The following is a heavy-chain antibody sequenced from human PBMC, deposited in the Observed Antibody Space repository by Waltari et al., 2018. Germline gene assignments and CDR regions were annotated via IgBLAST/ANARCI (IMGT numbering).Heavy chain of an antibody. V-gene: IGHV3-48*04. D-gene: IGHD3-3*01. Sequence: EVQLVESGGGLIQPGGSLRLSCAASGFTFSTYNMNWVRQAPGKGLEWFSYISSSGSTIYYADSVKGRFTISRDNAKNSLYLQMNSLRAEDTAVYYCARGDEWSLRQVFDYWGQGTLVTVSS. J-gene: IGHJ4*02. CDR3: ARGDEWSLRQVFDY. CDR1: GFTFSTYN. CDR2: ISSSGSTI.